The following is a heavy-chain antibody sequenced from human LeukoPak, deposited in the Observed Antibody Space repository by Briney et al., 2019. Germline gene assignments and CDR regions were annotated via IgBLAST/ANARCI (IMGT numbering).Heavy chain of an antibody. CDR3: ASLYGSGKRWVDP. J-gene: IGHJ5*02. CDR2: TRNKANSYTT. CDR1: GFTFSDHY. D-gene: IGHD3-10*01. V-gene: IGHV3-72*01. Sequence: GGSLRLSCAAPGFTFSDHYMDWVRQAPGKGLEWVGRTRNKANSYTTEYAASVKGRFTISRDDSKNSLYLQMNSLKTEDTAVYYCASLYGSGKRWVDPWGQGTLVTVSS.